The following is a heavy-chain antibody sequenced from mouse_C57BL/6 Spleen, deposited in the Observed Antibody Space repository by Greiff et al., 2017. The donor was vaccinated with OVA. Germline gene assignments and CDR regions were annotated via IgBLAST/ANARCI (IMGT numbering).Heavy chain of an antibody. CDR1: GFTFSSYA. V-gene: IGHV5-4*03. J-gene: IGHJ3*01. CDR2: ISDGGSYT. Sequence: EVKLMESGGGLVKPGGSPKLSCAASGFTFSSYAMSWVRQTPEKRLEWVATISDGGSYTYYPDNVKGRFTISRDNAKNNLYLQMSHLKSEDTAMYYCARVDGTWFAYWGQGTLVTVSA. CDR3: ARVDGTWFAY.